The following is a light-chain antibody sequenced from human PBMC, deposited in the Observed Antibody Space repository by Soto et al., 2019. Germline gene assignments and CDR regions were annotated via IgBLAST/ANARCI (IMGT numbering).Light chain of an antibody. V-gene: IGLV1-40*01. J-gene: IGLJ3*02. CDR3: QSYDRSLSGGV. CDR2: GNS. Sequence: QPVLTQPPSVSGAPGQRVTISCTGSSSNIGAGCDVHWYQQLPGTAPKLLIFGNSNRPSGVPDRFSGSKSGTSASLAITGLQAEDEADYYCQSYDRSLSGGVFGGGTKLTVL. CDR1: SSNIGAGCD.